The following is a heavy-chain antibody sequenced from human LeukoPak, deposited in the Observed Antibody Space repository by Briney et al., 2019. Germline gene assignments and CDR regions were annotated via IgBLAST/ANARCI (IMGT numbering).Heavy chain of an antibody. J-gene: IGHJ4*02. V-gene: IGHV3-30*02. CDR3: AKETHYYASVAY. D-gene: IGHD3-10*01. CDR1: GFTFSSYG. CDR2: IRYDGSNK. Sequence: GGSLRLSCAASGFTFSSYGMHWVRQAPGKGLEWVAFIRYDGSNKYYADSVKGLFTISRDNSKNTLYLQLDYLRAEDTAVYYCAKETHYYASVAYWGQGTLVTVSS.